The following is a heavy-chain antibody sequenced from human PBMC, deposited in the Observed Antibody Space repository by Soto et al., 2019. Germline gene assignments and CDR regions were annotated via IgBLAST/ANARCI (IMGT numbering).Heavy chain of an antibody. Sequence: EVQLVESGGGLVQPGGSLRLSCAASGFTFSSYSMNWVRQAPGKGLEWVSYISSSSSTIYYADCVKGRFTISRDNAKNSLYLQMNSLRDEDTAAYYCARELGYCSGGSCYSSKLYYWGQGTLVTVSS. D-gene: IGHD2-15*01. V-gene: IGHV3-48*02. CDR1: GFTFSSYS. J-gene: IGHJ4*02. CDR2: ISSSSSTI. CDR3: ARELGYCSGGSCYSSKLYY.